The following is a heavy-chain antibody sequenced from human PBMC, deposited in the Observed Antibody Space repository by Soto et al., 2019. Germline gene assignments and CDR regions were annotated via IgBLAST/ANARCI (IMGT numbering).Heavy chain of an antibody. Sequence: QVQLQESGPGLVKPSGTLSLTCAVSGGSITSSNWWSWVRQPPGKGLEWIGEIYHSGSTNYNPSLESRVTISVAKSKNQFSLKLTSVTAADTAVYYCARDRYGGGYYYGMDVWGQGTTVIVSS. CDR2: IYHSGST. CDR1: GGSITSSNW. D-gene: IGHD4-17*01. CDR3: ARDRYGGGYYYGMDV. V-gene: IGHV4-4*02. J-gene: IGHJ6*02.